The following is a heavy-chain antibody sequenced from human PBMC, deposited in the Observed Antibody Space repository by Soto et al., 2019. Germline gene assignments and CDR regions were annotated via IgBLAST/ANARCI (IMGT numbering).Heavy chain of an antibody. CDR1: GYSFTSYW. D-gene: IGHD6-6*01. CDR2: IDPSDSYT. Sequence: LGESLKTSCKGSGYSFTSYWISWVRQMPGKGLEWMGRIDPSDSYTNYSPSFQGHVTISADKSISTAYLQWSSLKASDTAMYYCARHEIAARRSYYYGMDVWGQGTTVTVSS. J-gene: IGHJ6*02. V-gene: IGHV5-10-1*01. CDR3: ARHEIAARRSYYYGMDV.